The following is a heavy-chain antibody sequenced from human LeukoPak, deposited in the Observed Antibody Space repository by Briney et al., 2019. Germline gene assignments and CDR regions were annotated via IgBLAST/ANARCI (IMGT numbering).Heavy chain of an antibody. J-gene: IGHJ4*02. CDR2: LSFSGLTT. V-gene: IGHV3-23*01. D-gene: IGHD6-19*01. CDR1: GFTFINYA. Sequence: GGSLRLSCAASGFTFINYAMNWVRQAPRKGLEWVSALSFSGLTTYYADSVRGRFTISRDNSKSTLYLQMNSLRAEDTALYYCARPTSGWYAGGFDYWGQGILVTVSS. CDR3: ARPTSGWYAGGFDY.